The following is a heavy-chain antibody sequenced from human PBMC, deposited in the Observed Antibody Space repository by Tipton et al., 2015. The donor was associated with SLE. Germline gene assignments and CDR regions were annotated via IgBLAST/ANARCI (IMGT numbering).Heavy chain of an antibody. V-gene: IGHV4-34*01. Sequence: TLSLTCTVSGGSISSHYWSWIRQPPGKGLEWIGEINHSGSTNYNPSLKSRVTISVDTSKNQFSLKLSSVTAADTAVYYCARSSRDGYNALYWGQGTLVTVSS. CDR3: ARSSRDGYNALY. CDR1: GGSISSHY. J-gene: IGHJ4*02. D-gene: IGHD5-24*01. CDR2: INHSGST.